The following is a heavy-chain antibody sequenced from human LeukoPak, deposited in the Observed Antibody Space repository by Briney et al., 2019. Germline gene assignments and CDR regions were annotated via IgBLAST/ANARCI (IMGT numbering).Heavy chain of an antibody. V-gene: IGHV3-48*01. D-gene: IGHD6-19*01. Sequence: PGGSLRLSCAASGFTFSIYSMNCVREAPGRGREWGLYIIRSRRTIYYADSVKRRYTVSRDNAKYPLYLQMNNLRAEDTAVYNCARTIWADIAVAGGTFDYSGQGTLVT. CDR3: ARTIWADIAVAGGTFDY. CDR2: IIRSRRTI. CDR1: GFTFSIYS. J-gene: IGHJ4*02.